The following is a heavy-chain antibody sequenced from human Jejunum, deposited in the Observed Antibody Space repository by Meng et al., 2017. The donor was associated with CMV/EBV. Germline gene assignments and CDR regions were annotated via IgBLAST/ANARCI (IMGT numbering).Heavy chain of an antibody. CDR2: IYYSGTT. V-gene: IGHV4-59*01. CDR1: CDYIGSYY. D-gene: IGHD1-7*01. J-gene: IGHJ4*02. Sequence: CTVSCDYIGSYYWSWIRQPPGKGLEWIGYIYYSGTTNSNLSLKSRVTIAVDTSKNQFSLKLSSVTAADTAVYYCARGNYPSRFDYWGQGTLVTVSS. CDR3: ARGNYPSRFDY.